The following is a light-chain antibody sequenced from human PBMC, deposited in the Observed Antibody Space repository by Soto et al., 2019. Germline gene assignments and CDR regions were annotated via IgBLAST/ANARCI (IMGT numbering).Light chain of an antibody. CDR2: GAS. CDR1: QSVSNN. J-gene: IGKJ2*01. Sequence: EIVMTQSPATLSVSPGERATLSCRASQSVSNNLAWYQQKPGQAPRLLIYGASTRATGIPARFSGSGSWTEFTLTISSLQSEDFAVYYCQQYNNWPHTFGQGTKLEIK. CDR3: QQYNNWPHT. V-gene: IGKV3-15*01.